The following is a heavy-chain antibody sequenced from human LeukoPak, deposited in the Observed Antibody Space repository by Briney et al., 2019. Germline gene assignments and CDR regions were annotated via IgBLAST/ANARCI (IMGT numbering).Heavy chain of an antibody. D-gene: IGHD6-6*01. V-gene: IGHV3-66*01. CDR3: AKDGTKQLVGLFDY. J-gene: IGHJ4*02. Sequence: GGSLRLSCAASGFTVSSKHMSWVRQAPGKGLEWVSVIYSGGSTYYADSVKGRFTISRDNSKNTLYLQMNSLRAEDTAVYYCAKDGTKQLVGLFDYWGQGTLVTVSS. CDR1: GFTVSSKH. CDR2: IYSGGST.